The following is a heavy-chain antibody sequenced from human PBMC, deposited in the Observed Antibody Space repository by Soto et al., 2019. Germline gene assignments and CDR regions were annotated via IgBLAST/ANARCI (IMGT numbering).Heavy chain of an antibody. CDR1: GFSFSRYA. D-gene: IGHD2-15*01. CDR3: AKEAYDLLGYIDV. Sequence: EVQLLESGGGVVQPGGSLRLSCAASGFSFSRYAMSWVRQAPGKGLEWVSTIGSSGGGTYFADYVKGRFTISRDNSKSTLHLHMISLRADDTAVYYCAKEAYDLLGYIDVWGKGTTVTV. V-gene: IGHV3-23*01. J-gene: IGHJ6*03. CDR2: IGSSGGGT.